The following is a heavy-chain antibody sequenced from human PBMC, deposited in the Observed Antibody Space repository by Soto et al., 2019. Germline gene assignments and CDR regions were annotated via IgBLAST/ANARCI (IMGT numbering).Heavy chain of an antibody. V-gene: IGHV1-3*01. D-gene: IGHD2-2*01. CDR1: GYTFTSYA. Sequence: ASVKVSCKASGYTFTSYAMHWVRQAPGQRLEWMGWINAGNGNTKYSQKFQGRVTITRDTSASTAYMELSSLRSEDTAVYYCARPKRYCSSTSCPSSFDYWGQGTLVTVPS. CDR2: INAGNGNT. J-gene: IGHJ4*02. CDR3: ARPKRYCSSTSCPSSFDY.